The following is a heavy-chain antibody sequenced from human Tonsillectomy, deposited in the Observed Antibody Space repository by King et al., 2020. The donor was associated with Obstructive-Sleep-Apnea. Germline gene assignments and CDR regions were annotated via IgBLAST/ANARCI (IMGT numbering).Heavy chain of an antibody. J-gene: IGHJ4*02. V-gene: IGHV3-49*03. Sequence: SWFRQAPGKGLEWVGFIRIKAYGGTTEYAASVKGRFNISRDDSKSIAYLQMNSLNTEDTAVYYCTRKMGTTGTTGLEYWGQGTLVTVSS. D-gene: IGHD1-1*01. CDR3: TRKMGTTGTTGLEY. CDR2: IRIKAYGGTT.